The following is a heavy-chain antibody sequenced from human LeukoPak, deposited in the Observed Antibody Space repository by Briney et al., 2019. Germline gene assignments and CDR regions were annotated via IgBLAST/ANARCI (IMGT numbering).Heavy chain of an antibody. CDR1: GYSISSGYY. Sequence: SETLSHTCAVSGYSISSGYYWGWIRQPPGKGLAWIGSIYHSGSTYYNPSLKSRVTISVDTSKNQFSLKLSSVTAADTAVYYCARKGRYNWFDPWGQGTLVTVSS. J-gene: IGHJ5*02. CDR2: IYHSGST. CDR3: ARKGRYNWFDP. V-gene: IGHV4-38-2*01.